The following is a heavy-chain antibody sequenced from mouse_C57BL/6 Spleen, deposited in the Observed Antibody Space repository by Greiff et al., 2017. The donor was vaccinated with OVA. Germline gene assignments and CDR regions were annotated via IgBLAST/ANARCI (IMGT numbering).Heavy chain of an antibody. Sequence: VQLQQPGAELVMPGASVKLSCKASGYTFTSYWMHWVKQRPGQGLEWIGEIDPSDSYTNYNQKFKGKSTLTVDKSSSTAYMQLSSLTSEDSAVYYCARVEKNYYGSSPYYFDYWGQGTTLTVSS. CDR1: GYTFTSYW. V-gene: IGHV1-69*01. CDR3: ARVEKNYYGSSPYYFDY. CDR2: IDPSDSYT. D-gene: IGHD1-1*01. J-gene: IGHJ2*01.